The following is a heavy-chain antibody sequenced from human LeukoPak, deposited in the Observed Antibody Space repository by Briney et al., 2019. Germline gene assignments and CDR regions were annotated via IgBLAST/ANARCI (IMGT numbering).Heavy chain of an antibody. CDR3: ASRGSSGWSDAFDI. J-gene: IGHJ3*02. D-gene: IGHD6-19*01. CDR2: IYYSRST. CDR1: GASISSYY. V-gene: IGHV4-59*01. Sequence: SETLSLTCTVSGASISSYYWTWIRQPPGKGLEWIGYIYYSRSTNYNPSLKSRVTISVDTSKNQFSLKLSSVTAADTAVYYCASRGSSGWSDAFDIWGQGTMVTVSS.